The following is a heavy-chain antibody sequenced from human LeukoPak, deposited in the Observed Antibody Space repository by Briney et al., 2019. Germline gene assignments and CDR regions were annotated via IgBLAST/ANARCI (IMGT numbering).Heavy chain of an antibody. V-gene: IGHV1-69*13. CDR3: ARVQSSYSSSSYDFDY. J-gene: IGHJ4*02. CDR2: IIPIFGTA. CDR1: GGTFSSYA. Sequence: SVKVSCKASGGTFSSYAISWVRQAPGRGLEWMGGIIPIFGTANYAQKFQGRVTITADESTSTAYMELSSLRSEDTAVYYCARVQSSYSSSSYDFDYWGQGTLVTVSS. D-gene: IGHD6-6*01.